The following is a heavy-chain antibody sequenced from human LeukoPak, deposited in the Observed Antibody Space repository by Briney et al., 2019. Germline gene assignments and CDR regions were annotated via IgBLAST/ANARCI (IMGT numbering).Heavy chain of an antibody. CDR3: ARVPGYSYGFDY. CDR2: IIPIFGTA. Sequence: ASVKVSCKASGGTFSSYAINWVRQAPGQGLEWMGGIIPIFGTANYAQKFQGRVTITADKSTSTAYMELSSLRSEDTAVYYCARVPGYSYGFDYWGQGTLVTVSS. CDR1: GGTFSSYA. J-gene: IGHJ4*02. V-gene: IGHV1-69*06. D-gene: IGHD5-18*01.